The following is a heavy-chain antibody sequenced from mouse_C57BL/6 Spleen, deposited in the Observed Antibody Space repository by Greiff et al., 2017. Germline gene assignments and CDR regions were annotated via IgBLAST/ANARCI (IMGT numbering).Heavy chain of an antibody. J-gene: IGHJ1*03. CDR2: INARSGNT. D-gene: IGHD1-1*01. CDR3: ARKFTTDDFYFDV. Sequence: QVHVKQSGAELVRPGASVKLSCKASGYTFTSYGISWVKQRPGQGLEWIGEINARSGNTYYNEKFKGKATLTADKSSSTGYMELSSLTSEDSAVYFCARKFTTDDFYFDVWGTGTTVTVSS. V-gene: IGHV1-81*01. CDR1: GYTFTSYG.